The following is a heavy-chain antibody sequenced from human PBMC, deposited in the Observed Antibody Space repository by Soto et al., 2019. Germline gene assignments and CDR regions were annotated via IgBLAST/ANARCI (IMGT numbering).Heavy chain of an antibody. V-gene: IGHV1-18*01. CDR1: GYTFTSYG. J-gene: IGHJ4*02. Sequence: ASVKVSCKASGYTFTSYGISWVRQAPGQGLEWMGWISAYNGNTNYAQKLQGRVTMTTDTSTSTAYMELRSLRSDDTAVYYCATQGYSSGWYSPFFIYWGQGTLVTVSS. CDR3: ATQGYSSGWYSPFFIY. CDR2: ISAYNGNT. D-gene: IGHD6-19*01.